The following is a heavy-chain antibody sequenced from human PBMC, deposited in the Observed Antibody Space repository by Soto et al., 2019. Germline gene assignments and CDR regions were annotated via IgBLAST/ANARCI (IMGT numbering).Heavy chain of an antibody. CDR2: NIPIFSTA. D-gene: IGHD3-3*01. V-gene: IGHV1-69*13. Sequence: GASVKVSCKASGGTFSSYAISWVRQAPGQGLEWMGGNIPIFSTANYAQKFQGRVTSTADESTSTAYMELSSLRSEDTAVYYCASNHQPYAFFGVVIIYYFDYWGQGTLVTVSS. J-gene: IGHJ4*02. CDR1: GGTFSSYA. CDR3: ASNHQPYAFFGVVIIYYFDY.